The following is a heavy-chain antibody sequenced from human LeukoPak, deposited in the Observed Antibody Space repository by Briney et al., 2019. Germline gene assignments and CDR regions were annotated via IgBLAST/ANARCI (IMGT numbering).Heavy chain of an antibody. CDR2: ISSSSSYI. V-gene: IGHV3-21*01. D-gene: IGHD5-18*01. CDR3: ARGTAMALGG. Sequence: GGSLRLSCAASGFTVSSNYMSWVRQAPGKGLEWVSSISSSSSYIYYADSVKGRFTISRDNAKNSLYLQMNSLRAEDTAVYYCARGTAMALGGWGQGTLVTVSS. CDR1: GFTVSSNY. J-gene: IGHJ4*02.